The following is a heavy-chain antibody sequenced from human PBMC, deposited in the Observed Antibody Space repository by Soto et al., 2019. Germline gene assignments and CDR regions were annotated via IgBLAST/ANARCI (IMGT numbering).Heavy chain of an antibody. CDR1: DVSISTYY. Sequence: QVQLQESGPGLVKPSETLSLTCTVSDVSISTYYWSWIRKPPGKGLEWIGLLYYSGTTSYNPSLKSRVAISVGTSKNQFSLKLSFVTAADTAVYYCARHNYGTVDLHYYMDVWGKGTTVTVSS. CDR3: ARHNYGTVDLHYYMDV. V-gene: IGHV4-59*08. CDR2: LYYSGTT. D-gene: IGHD3-10*01. J-gene: IGHJ6*03.